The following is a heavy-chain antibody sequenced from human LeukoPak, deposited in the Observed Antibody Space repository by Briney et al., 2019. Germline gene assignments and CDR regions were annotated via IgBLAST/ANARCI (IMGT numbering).Heavy chain of an antibody. CDR1: GYSFSSYW. V-gene: IGHV5-10-1*01. J-gene: IGHJ3*02. CDR2: INPIDSST. Sequence: GESLKISCQESGYSFSSYWGCSVRQMPGKGLEWMGRINPIDSSTSYSPSFQGHVTISGDKSITTAFLQWSSLKASDTAMYYCARIRGSGSGAHFYESAFDIWGQGTLVTVSS. CDR3: ARIRGSGSGAHFYESAFDI. D-gene: IGHD2-15*01.